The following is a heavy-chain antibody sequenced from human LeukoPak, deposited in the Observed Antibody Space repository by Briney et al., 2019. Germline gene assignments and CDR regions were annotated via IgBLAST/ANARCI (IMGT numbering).Heavy chain of an antibody. CDR1: GFTFTSSA. J-gene: IGHJ6*02. Sequence: ASVKVSCKASGFTFTSSAMQWVRQARGQRLEWIGWIVVGSGNTNYAQKFQERVTITRDMSTSTACMELSSLRSEDTAVYYCAAVGPYYYSGMDVWGQGTTVTVSS. V-gene: IGHV1-58*02. CDR2: IVVGSGNT. CDR3: AAVGPYYYSGMDV.